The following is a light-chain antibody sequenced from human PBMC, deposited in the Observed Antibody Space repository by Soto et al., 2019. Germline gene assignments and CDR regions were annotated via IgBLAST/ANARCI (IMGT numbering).Light chain of an antibody. CDR2: WAS. V-gene: IGKV4-1*01. CDR3: QQYYCTPLT. J-gene: IGKJ4*01. CDR1: QSVLFNSNSRNY. Sequence: DIVMTQSPDSLAVSLGERATINCKSSQSVLFNSNSRNYLAWYQQKPGQPPKLLIYWASTRESGVPDRFSGSGSGTDFTLTISSLQAEDVAVYYCQQYYCTPLTFGGGTKVEIK.